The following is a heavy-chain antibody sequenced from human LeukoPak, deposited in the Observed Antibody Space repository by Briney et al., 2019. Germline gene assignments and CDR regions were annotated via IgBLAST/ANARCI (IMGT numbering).Heavy chain of an antibody. J-gene: IGHJ4*02. CDR1: GFTVSSNY. CDR3: ARDWNGRGLFDY. D-gene: IGHD1-1*01. V-gene: IGHV3-53*01. CDR2: IYGGGST. Sequence: PGGSLRLSCAASGFTVSSNYMSWVRQAPGKGLEWVSVIYGGGSTYYADSVKGRFTISRDNSKSTLYLQMNSLRAEDTAVYYCARDWNGRGLFDYWGQGTLVTVSS.